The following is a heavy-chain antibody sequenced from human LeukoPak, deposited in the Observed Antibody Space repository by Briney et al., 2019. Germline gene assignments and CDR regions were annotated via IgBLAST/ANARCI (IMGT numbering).Heavy chain of an antibody. Sequence: SETLSLTCTVSGGSISSYYWSWVRQPAGKGLEWIGRIYTSGSNNYNPSLKSRGTISVDKSKNQFSLKLSSVTAADTAVYYCARDRLIAVAGNWFDPWGQGTLVTVSS. J-gene: IGHJ5*02. V-gene: IGHV4-4*07. D-gene: IGHD6-19*01. CDR1: GGSISSYY. CDR3: ARDRLIAVAGNWFDP. CDR2: IYTSGSN.